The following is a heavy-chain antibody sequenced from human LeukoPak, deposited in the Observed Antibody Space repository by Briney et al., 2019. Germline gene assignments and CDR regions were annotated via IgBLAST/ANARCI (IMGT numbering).Heavy chain of an antibody. CDR3: ARHTNDYGGYGDY. V-gene: IGHV5-51*01. Sequence: GESLKISCKGSGYSFTTYWIGWVRQMPGKGLEWMGIIYPGDSDTRYSPCFQGQVTISANKSISAARLQWSSLKASDTSMYYCARHTNDYGGYGDYWGQGTLVTVSS. CDR2: IYPGDSDT. J-gene: IGHJ4*02. CDR1: GYSFTTYW. D-gene: IGHD4-23*01.